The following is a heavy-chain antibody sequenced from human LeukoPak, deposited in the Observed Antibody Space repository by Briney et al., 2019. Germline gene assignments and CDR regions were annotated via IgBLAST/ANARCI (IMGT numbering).Heavy chain of an antibody. D-gene: IGHD5-18*01. CDR3: ARQAVDTAMVAFYGMDV. CDR1: GGSISSYY. Sequence: SETLSLTCTVSGGSISSYYWSWIRQPAGKGLEWIGRIYTSGSTNYNPSLKSRVTMSVDTSKNQFSLKLSSVTAADTAVYYCARQAVDTAMVAFYGMDVWGQGTTVTVSS. V-gene: IGHV4-4*07. CDR2: IYTSGST. J-gene: IGHJ6*02.